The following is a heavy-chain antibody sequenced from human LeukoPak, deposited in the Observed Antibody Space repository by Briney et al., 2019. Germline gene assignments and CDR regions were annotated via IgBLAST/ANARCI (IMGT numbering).Heavy chain of an antibody. J-gene: IGHJ3*02. CDR1: GGSISSSDYY. D-gene: IGHD3-22*01. V-gene: IGHV4-30-4*01. Sequence: PSETLSLTCTVSGGSISSSDYYWSWIRQPPGKGLEWIGYIYYSGSTYYNPSLKSRVTISVDTSKNQFSLKLSSVTAADTAVYYCARVTYYDRSYAFDIWGQGTMVTVSS. CDR2: IYYSGST. CDR3: ARVTYYDRSYAFDI.